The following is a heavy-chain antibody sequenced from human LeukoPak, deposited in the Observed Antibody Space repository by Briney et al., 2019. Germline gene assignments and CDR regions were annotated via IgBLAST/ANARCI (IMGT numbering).Heavy chain of an antibody. Sequence: GGSLRLSCAASGFTFSSYAMHWVRQAPGKGLEWVAVISYDGSNRYYADSVKGRFTISRDNSKNTLYLQMNSLRAEDTAVYYCARDLVRRNSLLWFEVDYWGQGTLVTVSS. CDR1: GFTFSSYA. D-gene: IGHD3-10*01. J-gene: IGHJ4*02. V-gene: IGHV3-30-3*01. CDR2: ISYDGSNR. CDR3: ARDLVRRNSLLWFEVDY.